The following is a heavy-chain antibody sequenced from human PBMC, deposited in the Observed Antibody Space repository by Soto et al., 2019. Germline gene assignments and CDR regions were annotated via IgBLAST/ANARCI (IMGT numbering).Heavy chain of an antibody. CDR3: ARQAYYYDSSGYTYGMDV. Sequence: GESLKISCKGSGYIFTNYWIGWVRQMPGKGLEWMGIIHPGDSDTRYSPSFQGQVTISVDKSISTAYLQWSSLKASDTAMYYCARQAYYYDSSGYTYGMDVCGQGTTVTVSS. V-gene: IGHV5-51*01. J-gene: IGHJ6*02. D-gene: IGHD3-22*01. CDR1: GYIFTNYW. CDR2: IHPGDSDT.